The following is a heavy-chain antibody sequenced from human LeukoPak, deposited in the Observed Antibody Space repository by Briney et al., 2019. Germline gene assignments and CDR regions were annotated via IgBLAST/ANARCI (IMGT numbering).Heavy chain of an antibody. CDR1: GFSINSGYY. V-gene: IGHV4-38-2*01. D-gene: IGHD3-22*01. CDR3: ARPGSGYNYFDY. Sequence: SETLSLTCVVSGFSINSGYYWGWIRQPPGKGLEWIGTVCHSGSTYYNPSLKSRVTISVDTSKNQFSLELSSVTAADTAVYYCARPGSGYNYFDYWGQGTLVTVSS. J-gene: IGHJ4*02. CDR2: VCHSGST.